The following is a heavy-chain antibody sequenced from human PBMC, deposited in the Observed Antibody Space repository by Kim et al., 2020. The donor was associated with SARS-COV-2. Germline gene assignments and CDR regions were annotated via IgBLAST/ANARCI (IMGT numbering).Heavy chain of an antibody. V-gene: IGHV1-3*01. D-gene: IGHD3-10*01. CDR2: INAGNGNT. Sequence: ASVKVSCKASGYTFTSYAMHWVRQAPGQRLEWMGWINAGNGNTKYSQKFQGRVTITRDTSASTAYMELSSLRSEDTAVYYCARDGTMVRGSTLNNWFDPWGQGTLVTVSS. J-gene: IGHJ5*02. CDR1: GYTFTSYA. CDR3: ARDGTMVRGSTLNNWFDP.